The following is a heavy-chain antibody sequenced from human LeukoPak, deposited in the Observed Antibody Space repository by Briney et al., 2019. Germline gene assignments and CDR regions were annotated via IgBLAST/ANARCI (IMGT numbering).Heavy chain of an antibody. V-gene: IGHV4-4*07. CDR3: ARVSGTGFDY. CDR1: GGSISSYY. CDR2: IYSSGST. Sequence: TTSETLSLTCTVSGGSISSYYWSWIRQPARKGLEWIGRIYSSGSTNYNPSLKSRVTMSVDTSKNQFSLKLSSVTAANTAMYYCARVSGTGFDYWGKGTLVTVSS. J-gene: IGHJ4*02. D-gene: IGHD2-2*01.